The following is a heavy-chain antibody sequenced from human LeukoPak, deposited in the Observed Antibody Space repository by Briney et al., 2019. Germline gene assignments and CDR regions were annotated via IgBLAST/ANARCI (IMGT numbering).Heavy chain of an antibody. CDR3: ARRFAFDF. Sequence: SGPALVKPTQTLTLTCTFSGFSLNTRGMCVSWIRQPPGKALEWLARIDWDDDRYYSTSLKPRLTISRDTSKNQVVLTMTNMGPLDTATYYCARRFAFDFWGQGTMVTVSS. J-gene: IGHJ3*01. CDR1: GFSLNTRGMC. V-gene: IGHV2-70*11. CDR2: IDWDDDR.